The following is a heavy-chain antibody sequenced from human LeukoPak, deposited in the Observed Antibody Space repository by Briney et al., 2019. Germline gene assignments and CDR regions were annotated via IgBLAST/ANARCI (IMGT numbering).Heavy chain of an antibody. V-gene: IGHV3-74*01. CDR2: VNSDGSST. Sequence: GGSLRLSCAASGFTFSNYWMHWVRQAPGKGLVWVSRVNSDGSSTSYADSVKGRFTISRDNAKNMLYLQMNSLRAEDTAVYYCAREGYSSAYVAYWGQGTLVTVSS. J-gene: IGHJ4*02. D-gene: IGHD6-19*01. CDR3: AREGYSSAYVAY. CDR1: GFTFSNYW.